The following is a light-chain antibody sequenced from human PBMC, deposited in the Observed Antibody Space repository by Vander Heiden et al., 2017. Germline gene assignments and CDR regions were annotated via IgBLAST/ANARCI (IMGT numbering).Light chain of an antibody. CDR1: SSSIGADYP. J-gene: IGLJ1*01. Sequence: QFVLTQPLSVSGAPGQRVTISCTGSSSSIGADYPVHWYQQLPGTAPKLLIYDNTNRPSGVPDRFSGSRSGSSASLAIAGLQPEDEADYYCQSYDITLRGYIFGTGTTVTVL. CDR2: DNT. V-gene: IGLV1-40*01. CDR3: QSYDITLRGYI.